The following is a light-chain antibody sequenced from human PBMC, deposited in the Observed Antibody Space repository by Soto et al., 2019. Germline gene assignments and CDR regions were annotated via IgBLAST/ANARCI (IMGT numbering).Light chain of an antibody. CDR3: SSYTSSSGGV. Sequence: QSALTQPASVSGSPGQSITISCTGTSSDVGGYNYVSWYQQHPGKAPKLMIYEVSNRPSGVSNRFSGSKSGNTASLTISGLQAEDEADYYCSSYTSSSGGVFGTGTKVTVL. CDR2: EVS. CDR1: SSDVGGYNY. V-gene: IGLV2-14*01. J-gene: IGLJ1*01.